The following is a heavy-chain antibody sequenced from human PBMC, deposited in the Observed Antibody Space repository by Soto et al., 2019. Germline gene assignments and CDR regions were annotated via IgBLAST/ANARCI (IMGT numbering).Heavy chain of an antibody. CDR3: VVAAQPYSCDH. CDR1: GYTFTSYG. J-gene: IGHJ4*02. D-gene: IGHD2-15*01. V-gene: IGHV1-18*01. Sequence: QVQLVQSGAEVKKPGASVKVSCKASGYTFTSYGISWVRQAPGQGLEWMGWISAYNGNTNYAQKLRGRVTTTTDTSTSTAYMELRSRRSDDTAVYYCVVAAQPYSCDHWRQGTLVTVSA. CDR2: ISAYNGNT.